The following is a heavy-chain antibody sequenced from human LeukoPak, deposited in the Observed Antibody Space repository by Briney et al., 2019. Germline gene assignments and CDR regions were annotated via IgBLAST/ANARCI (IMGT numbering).Heavy chain of an antibody. V-gene: IGHV3-23*01. Sequence: GGSLRLSCAASGFTVSSSYMSWVRQAPGKGLEWVSAISGSGGSTYYADSVKGRFTISRDNSKNTLYLQMNSLRAEDTAVYYCAKDIWSELDYWGQGTLVTVSS. CDR2: ISGSGGST. CDR3: AKDIWSELDY. CDR1: GFTVSSSY. D-gene: IGHD3-16*01. J-gene: IGHJ4*02.